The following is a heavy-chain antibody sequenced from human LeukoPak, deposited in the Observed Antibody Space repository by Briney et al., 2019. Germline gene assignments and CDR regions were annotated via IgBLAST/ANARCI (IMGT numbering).Heavy chain of an antibody. Sequence: SETLSLTCTVSGGSISSSSYYWGWIRQPPGKGLEWIGSIYYSGSTYYNPSLKSRVTISVDTFKNQFSLKLSSVTAADTAVYYCARDRSRVAAAGTESDDYWGQGTLVTVSS. CDR1: GGSISSSSYY. CDR2: IYYSGST. CDR3: ARDRSRVAAAGTESDDY. J-gene: IGHJ4*02. D-gene: IGHD6-13*01. V-gene: IGHV4-39*07.